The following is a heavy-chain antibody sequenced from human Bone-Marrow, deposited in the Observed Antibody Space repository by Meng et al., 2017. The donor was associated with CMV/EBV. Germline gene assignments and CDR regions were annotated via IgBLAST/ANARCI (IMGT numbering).Heavy chain of an antibody. J-gene: IGHJ6*02. V-gene: IGHV3-49*04. CDR1: GFTFGDYA. D-gene: IGHD1-1*01. CDR3: GGGMVQPEYYYYAMDV. CDR2: IRSKAYGGTT. Sequence: GESLKISCTASGFTFGDYAMSWVRQAPGKGLEWVGFIRSKAYGGTTEYAASVKGRFTISRDDSKSIAYLQMNSLKTEDTAVYYWGGGMVQPEYYYYAMDVWGQGTTVTFSS.